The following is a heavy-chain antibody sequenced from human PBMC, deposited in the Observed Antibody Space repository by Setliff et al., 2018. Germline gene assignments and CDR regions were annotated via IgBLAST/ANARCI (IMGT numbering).Heavy chain of an antibody. D-gene: IGHD3-22*01. CDR3: AKDPGDSSGSFEY. J-gene: IGHJ4*02. V-gene: IGHV3-33*06. CDR2: IWHDGTNK. Sequence: PGGSLRLSCAASGLTLINNGFHWVRQAPGKGLEWVAIIWHDGTNKYYADSVKGRFDISRDSSKNTVYLQMNSLRAEDTAVYYCAKDPGDSSGSFEYWGQGTPVTVSS. CDR1: GLTLINNG.